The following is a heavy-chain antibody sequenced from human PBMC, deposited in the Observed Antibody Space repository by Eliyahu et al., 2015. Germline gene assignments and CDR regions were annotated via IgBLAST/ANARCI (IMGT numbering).Heavy chain of an antibody. CDR2: IWYDGSNK. CDR1: STYG. D-gene: IGHD2-15*01. CDR3: ARAADQSLAGYCSGGSCYRTNWFDP. Sequence: STYGMHWVRQAPGKGLEWVAVIWYDGSNKYYADSVKGRFTISRDNSKNTLYLQMNSLRAEDTAVYYCARAADQSLAGYCSGGSCYRTNWFDPWGQGTLVTVSS. J-gene: IGHJ5*02. V-gene: IGHV3-33*01.